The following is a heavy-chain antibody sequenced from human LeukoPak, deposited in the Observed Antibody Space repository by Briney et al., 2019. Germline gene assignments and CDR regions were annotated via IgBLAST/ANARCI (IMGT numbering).Heavy chain of an antibody. Sequence: SETLSPTCTVSGGSINSYYWSWIRQPPGKGLEWIGHIYYSGSTNYSPSLKSRVTISVDTSKNQFSLKLSSVTAADTAVYFCARSPHIWFSERGWFDPWGQGTLVTVSS. CDR1: GGSINSYY. CDR3: ARSPHIWFSERGWFDP. CDR2: IYYSGST. V-gene: IGHV4-59*12. D-gene: IGHD3-10*01. J-gene: IGHJ5*02.